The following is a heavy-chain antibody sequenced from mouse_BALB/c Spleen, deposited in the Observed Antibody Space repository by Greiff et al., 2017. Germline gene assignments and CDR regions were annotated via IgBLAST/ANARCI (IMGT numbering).Heavy chain of an antibody. J-gene: IGHJ3*01. D-gene: IGHD2-4*01. V-gene: IGHV2-9*02. Sequence: VQRVESGPGLVAPSQSLSITCTVSGFSLTSYGVHWVRQPPGKGLEWLGVIWAGGSTNYNSALMSRLSISKDNSKSQVFLKMNSLQTDDTAMYYCARDLDYDSWFAYWGQGTLVTVSA. CDR1: GFSLTSYG. CDR2: IWAGGST. CDR3: ARDLDYDSWFAY.